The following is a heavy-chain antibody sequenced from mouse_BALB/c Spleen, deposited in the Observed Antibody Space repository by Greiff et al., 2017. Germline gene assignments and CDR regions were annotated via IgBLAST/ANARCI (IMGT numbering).Heavy chain of an antibody. Sequence: VQLQQSGPELVKPGASVKMSCKASGYTFTSYVMHWVKQKPGQGLEWIGYINPYNDGTKYNEKFKGKATLTSDKSSSTAYMELSSLTSEDSAVYYCARGGSSEAMDDWGQGAAVTVSS. CDR3: ARGGSSEAMDD. J-gene: IGHJ4*01. CDR1: GYTFTSYV. CDR2: INPYNDGT. V-gene: IGHV1-14*01. D-gene: IGHD3-2*02.